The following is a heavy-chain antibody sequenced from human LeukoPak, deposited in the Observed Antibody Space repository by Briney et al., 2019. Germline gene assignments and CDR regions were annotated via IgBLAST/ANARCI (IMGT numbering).Heavy chain of an antibody. CDR3: ARARWYSSDY. D-gene: IGHD5-24*01. V-gene: IGHV3-74*01. Sequence: GGSLRLSCAVFGFTFSGHWMFWVRQAPGKGLVWVSSTNSDGSSTGYTDSVKGRFTVSRDNSKNTLYLQMNSLRAEDTGVYYCARARWYSSDYWGQGTLVTVSS. CDR1: GFTFSGHW. CDR2: TNSDGSST. J-gene: IGHJ4*02.